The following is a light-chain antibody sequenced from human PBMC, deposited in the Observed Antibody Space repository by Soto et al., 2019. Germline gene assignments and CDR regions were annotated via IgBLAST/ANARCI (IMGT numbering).Light chain of an antibody. V-gene: IGLV2-11*01. CDR3: CSYAGSYTLYV. J-gene: IGLJ1*01. CDR1: SSDVGGYNY. Sequence: QSALTQPRSVSGSPGQSVTISCTGTSSDVGGYNYVSWYQQHPGKAPKLMIYDVSKRPSEVPDRFSGSKSGNTASLTISGLQAEDEADYYCCSYAGSYTLYVFGTGTRSPS. CDR2: DVS.